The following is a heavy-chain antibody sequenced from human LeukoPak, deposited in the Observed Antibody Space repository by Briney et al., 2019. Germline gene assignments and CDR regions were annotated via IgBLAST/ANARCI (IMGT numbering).Heavy chain of an antibody. CDR2: MNPNSGNT. D-gene: IGHD3-3*01. CDR3: ARAPDFWSGYYTDHNWFDP. V-gene: IGHV1-8*01. J-gene: IGHJ5*02. Sequence: GASVKVSCKASGYTFTSYDINWVRQATGQGLEWMGWMNPNSGNTGYAQKFQGRVTMTRNTSISTAYMELSSLRSEDTAVYYCARAPDFWSGYYTDHNWFDPWGQGTLVTVSS. CDR1: GYTFTSYD.